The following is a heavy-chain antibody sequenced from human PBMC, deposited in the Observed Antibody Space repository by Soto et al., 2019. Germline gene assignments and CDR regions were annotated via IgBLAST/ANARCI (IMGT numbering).Heavy chain of an antibody. CDR2: IIPIFGTA. CDR1: GGTFSSYA. J-gene: IGHJ6*02. D-gene: IGHD3-10*01. CDR3: ARAPSRGSGRYLYGMDV. V-gene: IGHV1-69*06. Sequence: SVKVSCKASGGTFSSYATSWVRQAPGQGLEWMGGIIPIFGTANYAQKFQGRVTITADKSTSTAYMELGSLRSEDTAVYYCARAPSRGSGRYLYGMDVWGQGTTVTVSS.